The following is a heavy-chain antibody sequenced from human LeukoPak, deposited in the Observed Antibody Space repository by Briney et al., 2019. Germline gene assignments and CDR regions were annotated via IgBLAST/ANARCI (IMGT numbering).Heavy chain of an antibody. CDR1: GFTFSSYG. V-gene: IGHV3-30*03. CDR3: ARGARYSSSSPFDY. Sequence: PGGSLRLSCAASGFTFSSYGMHWVRQAPGKGLEWVAVISYDGSNKYYADSVKGRFTISRDNSKNTLYLQMNSLRAEDTAVYYCARGARYSSSSPFDYWGQGTLVTVSS. J-gene: IGHJ4*02. D-gene: IGHD6-6*01. CDR2: ISYDGSNK.